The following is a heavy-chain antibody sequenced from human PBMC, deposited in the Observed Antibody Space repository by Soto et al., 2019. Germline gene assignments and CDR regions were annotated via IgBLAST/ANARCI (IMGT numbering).Heavy chain of an antibody. CDR2: INHSGST. V-gene: IGHV4-34*01. Sequence: SETLSLTCTVSGGSISSYYWTWIRQPPGTGLEWIGEINHSGSTNYNPSLKSRVTISVDTSKNQFSLKLTSVTTADTAVYYCARDKITGLFDYWGQGTLVTVSX. CDR1: GGSISSYY. J-gene: IGHJ4*02. CDR3: ARDKITGLFDY. D-gene: IGHD2-8*02.